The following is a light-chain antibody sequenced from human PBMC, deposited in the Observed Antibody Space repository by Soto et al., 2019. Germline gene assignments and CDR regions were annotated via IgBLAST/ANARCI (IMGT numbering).Light chain of an antibody. Sequence: IVLTQSPGTLSLSPGERATLSCRSSESVSESQLAWYQQKAGQAPRLLIYAISSRAAGIPDRFRGSGSGTDFTLTITRVEPEDFAMYFCQQYGSSRWTFAQGTKVDI. CDR1: ESVSESQ. J-gene: IGKJ1*01. CDR2: AIS. V-gene: IGKV3-20*01. CDR3: QQYGSSRWT.